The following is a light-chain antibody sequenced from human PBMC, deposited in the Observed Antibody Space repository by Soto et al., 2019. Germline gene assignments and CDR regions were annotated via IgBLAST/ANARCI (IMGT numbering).Light chain of an antibody. CDR2: AAS. V-gene: IGKV1D-12*01. CDR1: YGISSC. Sequence: DIQMTQSPSFVSASVGDRVTISCRASYGISSCLAWYQQKPGKAPKLLIHAASTLQDGVPSRFSGSGSGTHFTLTISSLQPEDFAVYYCQQTKSFPSTFGQGTRLDIK. CDR3: QQTKSFPST. J-gene: IGKJ5*01.